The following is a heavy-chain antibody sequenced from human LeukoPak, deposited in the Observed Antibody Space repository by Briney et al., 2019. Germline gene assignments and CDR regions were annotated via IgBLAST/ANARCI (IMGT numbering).Heavy chain of an antibody. CDR2: ISGSGGGT. CDR3: ARVGTTVVTPFDY. J-gene: IGHJ4*02. CDR1: GFTFSSYA. V-gene: IGHV3-23*01. D-gene: IGHD4-23*01. Sequence: GGSLRLSCAASGFTFSSYAVSWVRQAPGKGLEWVSAISGSGGGTYYADSVKGRFTISRDNSKNTLYLQMNSLRAEDTAVYYCARVGTTVVTPFDYWGQGTLVTVSS.